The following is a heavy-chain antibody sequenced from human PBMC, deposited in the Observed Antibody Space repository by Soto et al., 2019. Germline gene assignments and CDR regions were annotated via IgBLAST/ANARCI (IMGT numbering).Heavy chain of an antibody. CDR2: IIPIFGTA. CDR1: GGTFSSYA. V-gene: IGHV1-69*13. J-gene: IGHJ5*02. Sequence: SVKVSCKASGGTFSSYAISWVRQAPGQGLEWMGGIIPIFGTANYAQKFQGRVAITADESTSTAYMELSSLRSEDTAVYYCARDPPRGSYHSDNWFDPWGQGTLVTVSS. D-gene: IGHD1-26*01. CDR3: ARDPPRGSYHSDNWFDP.